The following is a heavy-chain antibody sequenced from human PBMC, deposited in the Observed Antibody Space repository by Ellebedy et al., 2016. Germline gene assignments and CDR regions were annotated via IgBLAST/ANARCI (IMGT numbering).Heavy chain of an antibody. D-gene: IGHD3-10*01. CDR1: GYTFSSYW. V-gene: IGHV5-51*01. CDR2: IYPGDSDT. CDR3: ARRQLDPRSPWFGAFDI. J-gene: IGHJ3*02. Sequence: GESLKISXRGSGYTFSSYWIGWVRQMPGQGLEWTGIIYPGDSDTRYSPSFQGQVTISADKSTSTAYLQWRSLKASDTAMYYCARRQLDPRSPWFGAFDIWGQGTMVTVSS.